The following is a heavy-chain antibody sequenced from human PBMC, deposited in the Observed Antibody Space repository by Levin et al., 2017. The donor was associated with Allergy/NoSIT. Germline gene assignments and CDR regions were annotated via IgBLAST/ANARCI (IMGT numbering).Heavy chain of an antibody. CDR3: ARDKLAAAGNNYFDY. CDR1: GGSISSSSYY. CDR2: IYYSGST. D-gene: IGHD6-13*01. V-gene: IGHV4-39*07. J-gene: IGHJ4*02. Sequence: SETLSLTCTVSGGSISSSSYYWGWIRQPPGKGLEWIGSIYYSGSTYYNPSLKSRVTISVDTSKNQFSLKLSSVTAADTAVYYCARDKLAAAGNNYFDYWGQGTLVTVSS.